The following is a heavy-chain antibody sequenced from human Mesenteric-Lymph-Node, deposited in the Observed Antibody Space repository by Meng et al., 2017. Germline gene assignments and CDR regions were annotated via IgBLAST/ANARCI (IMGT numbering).Heavy chain of an antibody. J-gene: IGHJ4*02. CDR1: GFTFSSYA. CDR2: ISYDGSNK. CDR3: ARAAGYSGYDLDY. D-gene: IGHD5-12*01. V-gene: IGHV3-30*01. Sequence: GESLKISCAASGFTFSSYAMHWVRQAPGKGLEWVAVISYDGSNKYYADSVKGRFTISRDNSKNTLYLQMNSLRAEDTAVYYCARAAGYSGYDLDYWGQGTLVTVSS.